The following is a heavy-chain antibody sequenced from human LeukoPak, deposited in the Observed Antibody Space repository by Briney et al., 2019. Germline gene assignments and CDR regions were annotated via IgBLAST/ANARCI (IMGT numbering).Heavy chain of an antibody. CDR1: GFTFRNYS. Sequence: PGTSLRLSCAASGFTFRNYSMHWVRQAPGERLVWVSVICVDGTRKNYAEPVMGRFTISRASAKSTLYLQMNGLTTEDTAVYYCATVNGTNWGYYSTLDLWGQGNPVTVSS. CDR3: ATVNGTNWGYYSTLDL. J-gene: IGHJ5*02. V-gene: IGHV3-33*01. D-gene: IGHD7-27*01. CDR2: ICVDGTRK.